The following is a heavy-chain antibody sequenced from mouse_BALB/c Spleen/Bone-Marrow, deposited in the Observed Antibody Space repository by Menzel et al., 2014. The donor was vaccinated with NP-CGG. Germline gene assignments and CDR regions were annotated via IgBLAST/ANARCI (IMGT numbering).Heavy chain of an antibody. CDR3: TRSGGGNALDF. V-gene: IGHV5-9-1*01. CDR2: ISSGGRYT. Sequence: EVKVVESGGGLVKPGGSLKLSCAAPGFTFRDYAMSWVRLTPEKRLEWVATISSGGRYTYYIDSVKGRLTISRDNAKNTLYLQMSSLRSEDTAMFYCTRSGGGNALDFWGQGTSVTVSS. CDR1: GFTFRDYA. J-gene: IGHJ4*01.